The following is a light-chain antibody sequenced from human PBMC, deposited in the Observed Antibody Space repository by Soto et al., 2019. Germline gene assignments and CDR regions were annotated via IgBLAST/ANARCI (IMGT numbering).Light chain of an antibody. CDR2: GAS. CDR1: QSVSSN. Sequence: EIEMTQSPATLSVSPGERATLSCRASQSVSSNLAWYQQKPGQAPRLLIYGASTRATGIPARFSGSGSGTEFTLTISSLQSEDLAVYYCHQYNNWHTFGGGTKVEIK. V-gene: IGKV3-15*01. CDR3: HQYNNWHT. J-gene: IGKJ4*01.